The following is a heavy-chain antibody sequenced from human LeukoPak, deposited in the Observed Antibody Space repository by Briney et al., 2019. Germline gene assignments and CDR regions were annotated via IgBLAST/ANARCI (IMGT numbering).Heavy chain of an antibody. CDR3: ARDPGYSSCDY. J-gene: IGHJ4*02. CDR1: GFTFGRSW. CDR2: IKEDGSVR. D-gene: IGHD6-6*01. Sequence: GGSLRLSCGVSGFTFGRSWMSWVRQTPAKGLEFVANIKEDGSVRNYVDSVQGRFTISRDNAKNSLYLHMNSLRAEDTAVYYCARDPGYSSCDYWGQGTLVSVSS. V-gene: IGHV3-7*01.